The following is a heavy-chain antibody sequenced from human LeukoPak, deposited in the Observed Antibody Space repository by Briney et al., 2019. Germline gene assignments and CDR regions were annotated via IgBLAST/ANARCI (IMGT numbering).Heavy chain of an antibody. Sequence: SETLSLTCTVSGGSISSYYWSWIRQPPGKGLEWIGYTYYSGSTNYNPSLKSRVTISVDTSKNQFSLKLSSVTAADTAVYYCARVGSFVGQPNVWGQGTLVTVSS. CDR2: TYYSGST. CDR3: ARVGSFVGQPNV. CDR1: GGSISSYY. J-gene: IGHJ4*02. V-gene: IGHV4-59*01. D-gene: IGHD3-10*01.